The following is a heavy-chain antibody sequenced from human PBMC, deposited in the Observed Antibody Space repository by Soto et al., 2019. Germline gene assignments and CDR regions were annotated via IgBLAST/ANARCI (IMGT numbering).Heavy chain of an antibody. J-gene: IGHJ5*02. CDR3: ARDLGFGGSYNWFDP. V-gene: IGHV3-74*01. D-gene: IGHD1-26*01. Sequence: GGSLRLSCAASGFTFSSYWMHWVRQAPGKGLVWVSRINSDGSSTSYADSVKGRFTISRDNAKNTLYLQMNSLRAEDTAVYNCARDLGFGGSYNWFDPWGQGTLVTVSS. CDR1: GFTFSSYW. CDR2: INSDGSST.